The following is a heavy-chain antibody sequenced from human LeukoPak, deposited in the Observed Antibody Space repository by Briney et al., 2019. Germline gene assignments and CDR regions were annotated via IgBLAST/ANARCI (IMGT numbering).Heavy chain of an antibody. V-gene: IGHV4-31*03. CDR3: ARGGYDSSGYYQVRFDY. J-gene: IGHJ4*02. CDR2: IYYSGST. D-gene: IGHD3-22*01. Sequence: SETLSLTCTVSGGSISSGGYYWSWIRQHPGKGLEWIVYIYYSGSTYYNPSHKSRVTISVDTSKNQFSLKLSSVTAADTAVYYCARGGYDSSGYYQVRFDYWGQGTLVTVSS. CDR1: GGSISSGGYY.